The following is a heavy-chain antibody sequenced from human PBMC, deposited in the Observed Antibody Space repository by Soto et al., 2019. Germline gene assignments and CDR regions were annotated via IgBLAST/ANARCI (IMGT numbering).Heavy chain of an antibody. CDR1: GYTFTSYY. CDR3: ARGVVALGYCSGGSCYPGLLDY. Sequence: QVQLVQSGAEVKKPGASVKVSCKASGYTFTSYYMHWVRQAPGQGLEWMGIINPSGGSTSYAQKFQGRVTMTRDTSTSTVYMELSSLRSEDTAVYYCARGVVALGYCSGGSCYPGLLDYWGQGTLVTVSS. CDR2: INPSGGST. V-gene: IGHV1-46*01. D-gene: IGHD2-15*01. J-gene: IGHJ4*02.